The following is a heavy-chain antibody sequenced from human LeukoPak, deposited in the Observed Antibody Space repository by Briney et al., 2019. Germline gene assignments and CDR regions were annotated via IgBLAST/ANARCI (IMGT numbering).Heavy chain of an antibody. D-gene: IGHD2-15*01. Sequence: AGGSLRLSCAASGFTFSSYWMHWVRQAPGKGLVWVSRVNSDGSSTSYADSVKGRFTISGDNAKNTLYLQMNSLRAEDTAVYYCARLLALCSGGSCPIGYWGQGTLVTVSS. CDR2: VNSDGSST. V-gene: IGHV3-74*01. CDR3: ARLLALCSGGSCPIGY. J-gene: IGHJ4*02. CDR1: GFTFSSYW.